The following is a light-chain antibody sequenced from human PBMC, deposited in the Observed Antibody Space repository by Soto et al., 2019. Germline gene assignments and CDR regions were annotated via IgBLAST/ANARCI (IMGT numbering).Light chain of an antibody. CDR3: IQYDNLPLT. Sequence: DIQMTQSPSSLSASVGDRVTITCQASQDISNYLNWYQQKPGKAHKLLIYDASNLETGVPSRFSGSGSWTDFTFTISSLQPEDIATYYCIQYDNLPLTFGGGTKVEIK. V-gene: IGKV1-33*01. J-gene: IGKJ4*01. CDR2: DAS. CDR1: QDISNY.